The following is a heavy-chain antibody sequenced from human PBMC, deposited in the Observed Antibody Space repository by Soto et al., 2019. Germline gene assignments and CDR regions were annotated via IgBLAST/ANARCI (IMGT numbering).Heavy chain of an antibody. CDR3: AREHQIAAAGDDPDAFDI. CDR2: IIPILGIA. CDR1: GGTFSSYT. J-gene: IGHJ3*02. V-gene: IGHV1-69*04. D-gene: IGHD6-13*01. Sequence: SVKVSCKASGGTFSSYTISWVRQAPGQGLEWMGRIIPILGIANYAQKFQGRVTITADKSTSTAYMELSSLRSEDTAVYYCAREHQIAAAGDDPDAFDIWGQGTMVTVSS.